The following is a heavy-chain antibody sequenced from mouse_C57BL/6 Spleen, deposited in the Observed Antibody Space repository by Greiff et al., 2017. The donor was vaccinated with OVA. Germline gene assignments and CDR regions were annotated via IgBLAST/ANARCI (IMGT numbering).Heavy chain of an antibody. CDR1: GYTFTSYW. V-gene: IGHV1-64*01. CDR2: IHPNSGST. J-gene: IGHJ4*01. CDR3: ARSGLGQAMDY. D-gene: IGHD4-1*01. Sequence: VQLQQPGAELVKPGASVKLSCKASGYTFTSYWMPWVKQRPGQGLEWIGMIHPNSGSTNYTENFKSKATLTVDKSSSTDYMQLSSLTSEDSAVDYCARSGLGQAMDYWGQGTSVTVSS.